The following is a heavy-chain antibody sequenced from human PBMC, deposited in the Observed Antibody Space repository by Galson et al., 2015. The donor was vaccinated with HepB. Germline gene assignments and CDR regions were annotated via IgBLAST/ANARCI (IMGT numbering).Heavy chain of an antibody. Sequence: SLRLSCAASGFTFRSYNMNWVRQAPGKGLEWVSSISSSPSYIYYADSVKGRFTISRDNAKNSLYLQMNSLRAEDTAVYYCARDLVADYGDYYYYYGMDVWGQGTTVTVSS. CDR2: ISSSPSYI. D-gene: IGHD4-17*01. J-gene: IGHJ6*02. CDR1: GFTFRSYN. CDR3: ARDLVADYGDYYYYYGMDV. V-gene: IGHV3-21*01.